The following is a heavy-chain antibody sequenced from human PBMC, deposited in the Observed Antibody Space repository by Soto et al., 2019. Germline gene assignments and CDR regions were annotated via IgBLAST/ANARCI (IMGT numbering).Heavy chain of an antibody. J-gene: IGHJ4*02. CDR2: ISSNGGST. CDR1: GFTFSSYA. D-gene: IGHD3-10*01. CDR3: AREFGRVPYYFDY. Sequence: GGSLRLSCAASGFTFSSYAMHWVRQAPGKGLEYVSAISSNGGSTYYANSVKGRFTISRDNSKNTLYLQMGSLRAEDMAVYYCAREFGRVPYYFDYRGQGTLVTVSS. V-gene: IGHV3-64*01.